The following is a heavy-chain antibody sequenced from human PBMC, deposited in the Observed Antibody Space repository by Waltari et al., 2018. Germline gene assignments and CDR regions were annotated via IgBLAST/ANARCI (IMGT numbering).Heavy chain of an antibody. V-gene: IGHV3-74*01. Sequence: EVQLVASGGGLVQPGGSLRLSCAASGLAFIDYWMYLVRQAPGKGLVWVSRINSDESSPSYADSVGGRFTISRVNAKNTLYLQMNSLRAEDTAVYYCARSQYSTSRLDSWGQGTLVTVSS. CDR1: GLAFIDYW. J-gene: IGHJ4*02. D-gene: IGHD6-13*01. CDR3: ARSQYSTSRLDS. CDR2: INSDESSP.